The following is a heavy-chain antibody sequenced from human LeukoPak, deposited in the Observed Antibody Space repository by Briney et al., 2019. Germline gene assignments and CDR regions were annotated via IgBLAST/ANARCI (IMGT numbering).Heavy chain of an antibody. V-gene: IGHV3-64*02. Sequence: PGGSLRLSCAASGFTFSSYPMHWVRQSPGMGLEYVSAIGSDGGRTYYADSVKGRFTISRDNSKNTLYLQMDSLRPEDMAVYYCMSRDSSGYWGQGTLVTVSS. J-gene: IGHJ4*02. D-gene: IGHD3-22*01. CDR2: IGSDGGRT. CDR3: MSRDSSGY. CDR1: GFTFSSYP.